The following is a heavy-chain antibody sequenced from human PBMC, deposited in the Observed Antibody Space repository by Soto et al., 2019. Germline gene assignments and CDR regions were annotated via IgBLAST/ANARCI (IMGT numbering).Heavy chain of an antibody. Sequence: GWSLKVSCQASGYNFSGYWICWGRQMPGKGLEWMGIIFPGDSDTRYSPSFQGQVTISPDKSISTVNLQSRSLKASATAIYFCARIGLIGTSPDYWGQGTRVTVSS. CDR1: GYNFSGYW. CDR2: IFPGDSDT. CDR3: ARIGLIGTSPDY. J-gene: IGHJ4*02. V-gene: IGHV5-51*01. D-gene: IGHD1-20*01.